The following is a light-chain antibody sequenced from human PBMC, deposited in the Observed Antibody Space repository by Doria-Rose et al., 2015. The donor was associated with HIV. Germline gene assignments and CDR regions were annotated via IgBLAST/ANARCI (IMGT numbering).Light chain of an antibody. CDR1: QDINTY. J-gene: IGKJ5*01. V-gene: IGKV1-16*02. CDR2: AAS. CDR3: QQYKSYPIT. Sequence: ITCRASQDINTYLDCFQQNPGKAPKSLIYAASSLQSGVPSKFRGSGSETDFTLIITSLQPEDFATYYCQQYKSYPITFGQGTRLEIK.